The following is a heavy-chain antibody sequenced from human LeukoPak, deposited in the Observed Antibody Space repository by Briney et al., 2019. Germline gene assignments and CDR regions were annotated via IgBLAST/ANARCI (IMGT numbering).Heavy chain of an antibody. CDR2: ISYTGSA. CDR1: GGSISSSSYY. Sequence: SETLSLTCTVSGGSISSSSYYWGWIRQPPGKGLEWIGSISYTGSAYYNPSLKSRVTISVDMSENQFSLKLTSVTAADMAVYYCARRARGTYLYYFDYWGQGTLVSVSS. J-gene: IGHJ4*02. V-gene: IGHV4-39*01. CDR3: ARRARGTYLYYFDY. D-gene: IGHD1-26*01.